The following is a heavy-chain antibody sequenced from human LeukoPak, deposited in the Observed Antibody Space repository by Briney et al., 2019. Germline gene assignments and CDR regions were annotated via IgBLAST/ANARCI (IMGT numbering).Heavy chain of an antibody. Sequence: GRSLRLSCAASGFTFSSYDMNWVRQAPGKGLEWVAVISYDGGKKYYAESVKGRFTISRDNSKNTLYLQMNSLRAEDTAVYYCAKDVPPYCGGDCYSWSPQIDYWGQGTLVTVSS. D-gene: IGHD2-21*02. CDR1: GFTFSSYD. V-gene: IGHV3-30*18. J-gene: IGHJ4*02. CDR2: ISYDGGKK. CDR3: AKDVPPYCGGDCYSWSPQIDY.